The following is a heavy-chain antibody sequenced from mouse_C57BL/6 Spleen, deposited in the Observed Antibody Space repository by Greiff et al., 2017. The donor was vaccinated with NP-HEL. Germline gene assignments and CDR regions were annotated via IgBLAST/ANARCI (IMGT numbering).Heavy chain of an antibody. J-gene: IGHJ2*01. V-gene: IGHV5-9*01. CDR2: ISGGGGNT. D-gene: IGHD2-1*01. Sequence: EVQGVESGGGLVKPGGSLKLSCAASGFTFSSYTMSWVRQTPEKRLEWVATISGGGGNTYYPDSVKGRFTISRDNAKNTLYLQMSSLRSEDTALYYCARTPGNSYFDYWGQGTTLTVSS. CDR3: ARTPGNSYFDY. CDR1: GFTFSSYT.